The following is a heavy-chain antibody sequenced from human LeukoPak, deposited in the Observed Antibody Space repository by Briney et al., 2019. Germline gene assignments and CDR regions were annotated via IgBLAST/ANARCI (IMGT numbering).Heavy chain of an antibody. J-gene: IGHJ4*02. D-gene: IGHD3-16*01. CDR3: ARHYGP. V-gene: IGHV4-31*03. Sequence: SETLSLTCTVTGGSISSGGYSWNWFRQHPGKGLEWIGYIYHSGNTFYNPSLKSRVSIAVDTSRNQFSLKLNSVTATDTAVYYCARHYGPWGQGTLVTVSS. CDR2: IYHSGNT. CDR1: GGSISSGGYS.